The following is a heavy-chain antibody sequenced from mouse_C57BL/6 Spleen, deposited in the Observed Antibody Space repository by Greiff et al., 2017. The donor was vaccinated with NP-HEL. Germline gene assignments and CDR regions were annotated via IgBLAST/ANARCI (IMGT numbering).Heavy chain of an antibody. CDR3: ARQDYGSPGWFAY. CDR1: GFTFSDYG. D-gene: IGHD1-1*01. V-gene: IGHV5-17*01. J-gene: IGHJ3*01. CDR2: ISSGSSTI. Sequence: DVKLVESGGGLVKPGGSLKLSCAASGFTFSDYGMHWVRQAPEKGLEWVAYISSGSSTIYYADTVKGRFTISRDNAKNTLFLQMTSLRSEDTAMYYCARQDYGSPGWFAYWGQGTLVTVSA.